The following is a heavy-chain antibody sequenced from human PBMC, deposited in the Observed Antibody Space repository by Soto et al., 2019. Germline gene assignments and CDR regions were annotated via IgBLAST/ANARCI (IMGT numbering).Heavy chain of an antibody. V-gene: IGHV1-69*13. J-gene: IGHJ6*02. CDR3: ARDLNYYGSGPTGDYYGMDV. Sequence: SVKVSCKASGGTFSSYAISWVRQAPGQGLEWMGGIIPIFGTANYAQKFQGRVTITADESTSTAYMELSSLRSEDTAVYYCARDLNYYGSGPTGDYYGMDVWGQGTRVTVSS. CDR2: IIPIFGTA. CDR1: GGTFSSYA. D-gene: IGHD3-10*01.